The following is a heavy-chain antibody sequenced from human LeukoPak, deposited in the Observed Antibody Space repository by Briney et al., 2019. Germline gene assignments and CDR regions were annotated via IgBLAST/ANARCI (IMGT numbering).Heavy chain of an antibody. J-gene: IGHJ3*02. V-gene: IGHV4-39*07. CDR2: IYHSGST. CDR3: ARALDSSPDAFDI. CDR1: GGSISSSSYY. D-gene: IGHD3-22*01. Sequence: PSETLSLTCTVSGGSISSSSYYWGWIRQPPGKGLEWIGSIYHSGSTYYNPSLKSRVTISVDTSKNQFSLKLSSVTAADTAVYYCARALDSSPDAFDIWGQGTMVTVSS.